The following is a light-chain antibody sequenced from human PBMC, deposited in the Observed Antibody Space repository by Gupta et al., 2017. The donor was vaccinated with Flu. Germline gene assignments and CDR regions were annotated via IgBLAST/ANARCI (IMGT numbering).Light chain of an antibody. CDR2: ENY. CDR3: GTWDDSLAGGV. CDR1: GSNIGNNY. J-gene: IGLJ1*01. Sequence: QSVLTQPPSVSAAPGQKVTISCSGSGSNIGNNYVSWYQQFPGTAPKLLIFENYKRPSGIPDRFSGSKSGTSATLAITGLQTGDEADYYCGTWDDSLAGGVFGTGTKVTVL. V-gene: IGLV1-51*02.